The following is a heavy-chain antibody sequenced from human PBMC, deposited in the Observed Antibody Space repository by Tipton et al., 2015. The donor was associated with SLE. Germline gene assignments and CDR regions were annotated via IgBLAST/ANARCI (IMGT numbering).Heavy chain of an antibody. V-gene: IGHV3-30*04. J-gene: IGHJ4*02. D-gene: IGHD2/OR15-2a*01. Sequence: SLRLSCAASGFTFSTYVMHWVRQAPGRGLEWVAVLSSDGSHTNYAVSVKGRFTISRDNSENSLYLQMNSLRVEDTAVYYCARQYLPGSGPSFDSWGQGTLVTVSS. CDR2: LSSDGSHT. CDR1: GFTFSTYV. CDR3: ARQYLPGSGPSFDS.